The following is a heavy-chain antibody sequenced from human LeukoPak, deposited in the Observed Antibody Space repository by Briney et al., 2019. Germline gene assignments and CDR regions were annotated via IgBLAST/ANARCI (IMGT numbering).Heavy chain of an antibody. J-gene: IGHJ4*02. CDR1: GFTFSSYW. D-gene: IGHD5-12*01. Sequence: PGGSLRLSCAASGFTFSSYWMTWVRQAPGKGLEWVANIKQDGSEKYYVDSVKGRFTISRDNTKNSLYLQMNSLRAEDTAVYYCARDQVGVVATNPTFDYWGQGTLVTVSS. CDR2: IKQDGSEK. V-gene: IGHV3-7*01. CDR3: ARDQVGVVATNPTFDY.